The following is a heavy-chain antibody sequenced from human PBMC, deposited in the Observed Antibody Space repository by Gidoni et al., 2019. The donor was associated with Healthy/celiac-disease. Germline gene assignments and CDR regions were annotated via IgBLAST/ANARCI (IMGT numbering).Heavy chain of an antibody. CDR1: GYTFPSYG. Sequence: QVQLVQSGAEVKKPGASVKVSCKASGYTFPSYGISWVRQAPGQGLEWMGWISAYKGNTNYAQKLKGRVTMTTDTSTSTAYMELRSLRSDDTAVYYCARDTFGGVIRYLFPFDYWGQGTLVTVSS. CDR2: ISAYKGNT. CDR3: ARDTFGGVIRYLFPFDY. J-gene: IGHJ4*02. D-gene: IGHD3-16*02. V-gene: IGHV1-18*01.